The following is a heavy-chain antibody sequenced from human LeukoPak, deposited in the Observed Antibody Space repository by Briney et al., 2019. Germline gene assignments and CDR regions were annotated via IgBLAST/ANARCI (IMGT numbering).Heavy chain of an antibody. CDR2: ISSSGSTI. Sequence: PGGSLRLSCAASGFTFTSYEMNWVRLAPGKGLGWVSYISSSGSTIYYADSVKGGFTISRDKAKKSLYLRMKSARTESTDAYYCARGRGYRRAPATCDYWGQGTLVTVSS. V-gene: IGHV3-48*03. CDR3: ARGRGYRRAPATCDY. CDR1: GFTFTSYE. J-gene: IGHJ4*02. D-gene: IGHD5-18*01.